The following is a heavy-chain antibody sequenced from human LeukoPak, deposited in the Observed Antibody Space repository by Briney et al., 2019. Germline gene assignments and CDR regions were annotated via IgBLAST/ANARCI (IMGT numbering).Heavy chain of an antibody. J-gene: IGHJ6*03. CDR2: IKESESEG. CDR1: GFTFMIYW. Sequence: GGSLRLSCAASGFTFMIYWMTWVRQAPGKGAEWVATIKESESEGYYVDSVKGRFTISRDNAKNSLHLHMNSLRAEDTAVYYCASVGADPKNYYMDVWGKGTTVTVSS. D-gene: IGHD1-26*01. V-gene: IGHV3-7*01. CDR3: ASVGADPKNYYMDV.